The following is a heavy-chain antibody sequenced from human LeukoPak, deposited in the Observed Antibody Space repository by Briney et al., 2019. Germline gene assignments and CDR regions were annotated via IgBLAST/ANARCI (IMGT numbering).Heavy chain of an antibody. V-gene: IGHV4-34*01. Sequence: PSETLSLTCAVYGGSFSGYYWSWIRQPPGKGLEWIGEVNYSGNTNYNPSLKSRVTISIDTSRKQLSLKLSSMTAADTAVYYCATNPPATVSTITGPNWGQGTLVTVSS. CDR3: ATNPPATVSTITGPN. J-gene: IGHJ4*02. D-gene: IGHD5/OR15-5a*01. CDR2: VNYSGNT. CDR1: GGSFSGYY.